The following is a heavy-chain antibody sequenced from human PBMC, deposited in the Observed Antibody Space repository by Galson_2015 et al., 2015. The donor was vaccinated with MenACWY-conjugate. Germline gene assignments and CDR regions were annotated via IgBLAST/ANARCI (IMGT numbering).Heavy chain of an antibody. CDR1: GGTFSSYA. CDR2: IIPIFGTA. D-gene: IGHD3-22*01. J-gene: IGHJ4*02. CDR3: ARSQYYDDSSGYYYVPSDY. Sequence: SVKVSCKASGGTFSSYAISWVRQAPGQGLEWMGGIIPIFGTANYAQKFQGRVTITADKSTSTAYMELSSLRSEDTAVYYCARSQYYDDSSGYYYVPSDYWGQGTLVPVAS. V-gene: IGHV1-69*06.